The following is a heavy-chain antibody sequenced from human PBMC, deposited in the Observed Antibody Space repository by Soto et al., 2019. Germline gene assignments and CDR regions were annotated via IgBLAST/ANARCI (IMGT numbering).Heavy chain of an antibody. J-gene: IGHJ5*02. Sequence: KPSETRSRTCVVSGAALNRGNYYWIWIRQVPGKVLEWIGHIYVTGAVDYNPSLRDRITISQDTSERQFSLNLRLVTAADTAVYYCARLRIATNNYKWFDPWGQGTLVTVSS. CDR3: ARLRIATNNYKWFDP. V-gene: IGHV4-31*02. D-gene: IGHD2-21*01. CDR1: GAALNRGNYY. CDR2: IYVTGAV.